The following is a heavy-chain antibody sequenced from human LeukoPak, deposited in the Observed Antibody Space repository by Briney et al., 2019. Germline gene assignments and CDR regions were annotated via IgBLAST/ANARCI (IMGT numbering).Heavy chain of an antibody. V-gene: IGHV4-39*01. CDR2: IYYSGST. Sequence: PSETLSLTCTVSGGSISSSSYYWGWIRQPPGKGLEWIGSIYYSGSTYYNPSLKSRVTISVDTSKNQFSLKLSSVTAADTAVYYCVGWAYDYVWGSYRYTDPPPFDYWGQGTLVTVSS. CDR1: GGSISSSSYY. D-gene: IGHD3-16*02. J-gene: IGHJ4*02. CDR3: VGWAYDYVWGSYRYTDPPPFDY.